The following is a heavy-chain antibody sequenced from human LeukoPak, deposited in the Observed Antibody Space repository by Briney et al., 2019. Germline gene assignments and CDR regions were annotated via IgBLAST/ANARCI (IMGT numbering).Heavy chain of an antibody. CDR2: INHSGST. V-gene: IGHV4-34*01. J-gene: IGHJ4*02. CDR3: ARHKSHGSTRYYYDSSGGLDY. D-gene: IGHD3-22*01. Sequence: PSETLSLTCAVYGGSFSGYYWSWIRQPPGEGLEWIGEINHSGSTNYNPSLKSRVTISVDTSKNQFSLKLSSVTAADTAVYYCARHKSHGSTRYYYDSSGGLDYWGQGTLVTVSS. CDR1: GGSFSGYY.